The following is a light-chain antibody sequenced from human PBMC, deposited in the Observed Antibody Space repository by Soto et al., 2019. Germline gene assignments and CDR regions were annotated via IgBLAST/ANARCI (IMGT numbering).Light chain of an antibody. CDR1: SSDVGGYNY. V-gene: IGLV2-8*01. Sequence: QSVLTQPPSASGSPGQSVTISCPGTSSDVGGYNYVSWYQQYPGKAPKLMIYEVSKRPSGVPDRFSGSKSGNTASLTVSGLQAEDEADYYCSSYAGSNEGVFGTGTKVTVL. CDR3: SSYAGSNEGV. CDR2: EVS. J-gene: IGLJ1*01.